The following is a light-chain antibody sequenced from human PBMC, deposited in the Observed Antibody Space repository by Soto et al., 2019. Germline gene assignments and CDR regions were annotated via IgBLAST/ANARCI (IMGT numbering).Light chain of an antibody. CDR2: MAY. CDR1: QTIGGW. CDR3: QQYDSNPFT. V-gene: IGKV1-5*03. J-gene: IGKJ3*01. Sequence: DIQMTQSPSTLSASVGDTVTITCRASQTIGGWLAWFQQKQGKAPKLLIFMAYKLESGVPSRFSGSGSGTEFSLTIRGLQPDDFATYYCQQYDSNPFTFGPGTTVDIK.